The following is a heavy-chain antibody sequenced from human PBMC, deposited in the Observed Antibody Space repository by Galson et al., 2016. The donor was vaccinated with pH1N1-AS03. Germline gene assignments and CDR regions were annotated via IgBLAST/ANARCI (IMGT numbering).Heavy chain of an antibody. Sequence: ETLSLTCAVSGYSISSGFHWAWVRQPPSKGLEWIGTISHSGNTYYNPSLMSRVTMSVDTSKNQFSLKLSSVTAADAAVYYCARFSGSYQFDYWGQGTLVTVSS. CDR3: ARFSGSYQFDY. CDR2: ISHSGNT. D-gene: IGHD1-26*01. CDR1: GYSISSGFH. J-gene: IGHJ4*02. V-gene: IGHV4-38-2*01.